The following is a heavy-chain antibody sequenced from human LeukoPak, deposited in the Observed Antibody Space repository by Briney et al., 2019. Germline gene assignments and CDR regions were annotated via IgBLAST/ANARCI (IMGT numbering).Heavy chain of an antibody. CDR1: GFTFNSYA. CDR3: AKAGIGVVGYFDY. Sequence: GGSLRLYCAASGFTFNSYAMSWVRQAPGKGLEWVSAIHGSGGGTYYADSVKGRFTISRDNSKNTLYLQMNSLRDEDTALYYCAKAGIGVVGYFDYWGPGTLVTVSS. D-gene: IGHD6-19*01. J-gene: IGHJ4*02. CDR2: IHGSGGGT. V-gene: IGHV3-23*01.